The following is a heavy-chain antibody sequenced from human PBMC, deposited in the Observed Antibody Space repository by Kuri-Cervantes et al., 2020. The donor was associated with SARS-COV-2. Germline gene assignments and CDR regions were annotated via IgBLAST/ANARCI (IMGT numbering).Heavy chain of an antibody. V-gene: IGHV3-48*01. CDR3: ARAYCSSTSCYDWGDNWFDP. D-gene: IGHD2-2*01. J-gene: IGHJ5*02. CDR1: GFTFSSYS. Sequence: GGSLRLSCAASGFTFSSYSMNWVRQAPGKGLEWVSYISSSSTIYYADSVKGRFTISRDNAKNSLYLQMNSLRAEDTAVYYCARAYCSSTSCYDWGDNWFDPWGQGTLVTVSS. CDR2: ISSSSTI.